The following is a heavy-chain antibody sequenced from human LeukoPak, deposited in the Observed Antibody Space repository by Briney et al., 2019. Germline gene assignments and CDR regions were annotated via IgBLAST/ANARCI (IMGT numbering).Heavy chain of an antibody. V-gene: IGHV4-59*01. CDR2: IYYSGST. Sequence: PSETLSLTCAVYGGSFRGYYWSWIRQPPGKGLEWIGYIYYSGSTNYNPSLKSRVTISVDTSKNQFSLKLSSVTAADTAVYYCARGYVYFDYWGQGTLVTVSS. D-gene: IGHD2-15*01. CDR3: ARGYVYFDY. J-gene: IGHJ4*02. CDR1: GGSFRGYY.